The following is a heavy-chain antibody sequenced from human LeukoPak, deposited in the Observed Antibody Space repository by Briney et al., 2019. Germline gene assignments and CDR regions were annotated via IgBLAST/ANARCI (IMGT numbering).Heavy chain of an antibody. CDR1: GGSISSYY. Sequence: SETLSLTCTVSGGSISSYYWSWIRQPPGKGLEWIGYIYYSGSTNYNPSLKSRVTISVDTSKNQFSLKLSSVTAADTAVYYCARTYYDSSGYYQYYFDYWGQGTLVTVSS. CDR3: ARTYYDSSGYYQYYFDY. J-gene: IGHJ4*02. D-gene: IGHD3-22*01. V-gene: IGHV4-59*08. CDR2: IYYSGST.